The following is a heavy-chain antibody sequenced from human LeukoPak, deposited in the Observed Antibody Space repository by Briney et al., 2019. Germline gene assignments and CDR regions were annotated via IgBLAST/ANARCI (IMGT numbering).Heavy chain of an antibody. J-gene: IGHJ4*02. Sequence: SETLSLTCAVYGGSFCGYYWSWIRQPPGKGLEWIGEINHSGSTNYDPSLKSRVTISVDTSKNQFSLKLSSVTAADTAVYYCARGLFGVPNYWGQGTLVTVSS. V-gene: IGHV4-34*01. D-gene: IGHD3-10*02. CDR1: GGSFCGYY. CDR3: ARGLFGVPNY. CDR2: INHSGST.